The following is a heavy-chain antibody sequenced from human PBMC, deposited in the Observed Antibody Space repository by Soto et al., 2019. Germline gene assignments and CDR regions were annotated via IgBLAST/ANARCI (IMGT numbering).Heavy chain of an antibody. CDR1: GFTFSSYG. V-gene: IGHV3-30*18. CDR2: ISYDGSNK. Sequence: GGSLRLSCAASGFTFSSYGMHWVRQAPGKGLEWVAVISYDGSNKYYADSVKGRFTISRDNSKNTLYLQMNSLRAEDTAVYYCANADYYGSGSYGMDVWGQGTVVTVSS. CDR3: ANADYYGSGSYGMDV. D-gene: IGHD3-10*01. J-gene: IGHJ6*02.